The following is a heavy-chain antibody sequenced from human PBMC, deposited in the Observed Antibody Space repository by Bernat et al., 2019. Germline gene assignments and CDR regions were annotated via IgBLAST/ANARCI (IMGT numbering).Heavy chain of an antibody. CDR2: IYYSGST. CDR1: GGSISSSSYY. J-gene: IGHJ6*02. CDR3: ARTKYGSGSYRP. V-gene: IGHV4-39*01. Sequence: QLQLQESGPGLVKPSETLSLTCTVSGGSISSSSYYWGWIRQPPGKGLEWIGSIYYSGSTYYNPSLKSRVTISVDTSKNQFSLKLSSVTAADTAVYYCARTKYGSGSYRPWGQWTTVTVSS. D-gene: IGHD3-10*01.